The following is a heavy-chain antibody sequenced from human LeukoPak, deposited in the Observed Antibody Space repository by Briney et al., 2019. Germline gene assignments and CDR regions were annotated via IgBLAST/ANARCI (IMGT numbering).Heavy chain of an antibody. J-gene: IGHJ4*02. V-gene: IGHV3-30-3*01. CDR2: ISCDGSNK. Sequence: GGSLTLSCAASGFTFSSYAMHWARQAPGKGLECVAVISCDGSNKYYADSVKGRFTISRDHSKNTMYMQMNSVRAEDTAVYYCSRDSAELLWFGELVDWGQGTLVTVSS. CDR1: GFTFSSYA. CDR3: SRDSAELLWFGELVD. D-gene: IGHD3-10*01.